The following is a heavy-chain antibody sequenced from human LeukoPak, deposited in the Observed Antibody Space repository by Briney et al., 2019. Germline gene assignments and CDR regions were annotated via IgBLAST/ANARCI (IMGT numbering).Heavy chain of an antibody. Sequence: ASVKVSCKASGYTFTSYYMHWVRQAPGQGLKWMGIINPSGGSTSYAQKFQGRVTMTRDTSTSTVYMELSSLRSEDTAVYYCAREEWFEPYYYYYGMDVWGQGTTVTVSS. CDR1: GYTFTSYY. CDR3: AREEWFEPYYYYYGMDV. J-gene: IGHJ6*02. CDR2: INPSGGST. D-gene: IGHD3-3*01. V-gene: IGHV1-46*01.